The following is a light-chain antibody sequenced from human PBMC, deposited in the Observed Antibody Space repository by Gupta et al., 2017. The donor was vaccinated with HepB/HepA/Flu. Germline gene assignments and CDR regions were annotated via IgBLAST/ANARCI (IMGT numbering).Light chain of an antibody. CDR1: NIGSRS. V-gene: IGLV3-21*02. CDR2: DDT. Sequence: SYVLPQPPSVSVAPGETATITCGENNIGSRSVHWYQQKPVQAPVLVVYDDTERPSGIPERFSGSDSGNTATLTISRVEAGDEADYDCQVWDSDTDHCVFGTGTKVSVL. CDR3: QVWDSDTDHCV. J-gene: IGLJ1*01.